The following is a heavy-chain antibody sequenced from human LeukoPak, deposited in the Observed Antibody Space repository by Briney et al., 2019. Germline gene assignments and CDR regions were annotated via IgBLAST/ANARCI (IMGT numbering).Heavy chain of an antibody. J-gene: IGHJ4*01. V-gene: IGHV4-59*08. CDR1: GGSISSYY. CDR3: ARGMGLNHNFAQD. CDR2: ISYSGST. D-gene: IGHD1-26*01. Sequence: SETLSLTCTVSGGSISSYYWSWIRKPPGKGLEWIGYISYSGSTTNNPSLNSRVTISIDTSNNHFSLSLNSVTASDTAVYYCARGMGLNHNFAQDWGHGTLVIVSS.